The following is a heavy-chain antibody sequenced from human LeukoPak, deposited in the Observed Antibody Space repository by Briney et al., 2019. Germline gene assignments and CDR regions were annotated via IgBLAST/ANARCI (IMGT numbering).Heavy chain of an antibody. CDR3: SRDLGGSYNDY. V-gene: IGHV1-46*04. D-gene: IGHD1-26*01. J-gene: IGHJ4*02. CDR1: GYTFTDYY. Sequence: ASVKVSCKASGYTFTDYYIHWVRQAPGQGLEWVGVINPSGGTTTYAQKLQGRVTMTRDTSTSTVYMELSSLRIEDTAVYYCSRDLGGSYNDYWGQGTMVTVSS. CDR2: INPSGGTT.